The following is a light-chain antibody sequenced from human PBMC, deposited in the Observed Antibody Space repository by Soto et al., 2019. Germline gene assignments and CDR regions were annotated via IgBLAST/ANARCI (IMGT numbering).Light chain of an antibody. J-gene: IGLJ1*01. Sequence: QSALTQPASVSGSPGQSITISCTGTSSDVGGYNYVSWYQHHPGKVPKLMIFDVSNRPSGVSNRFSGSKSGNTASLTISGLQPEEEADYYCSSYTTSNTRQIVFGTGTKVTV. CDR3: SSYTTSNTRQIV. V-gene: IGLV2-14*03. CDR2: DVS. CDR1: SSDVGGYNY.